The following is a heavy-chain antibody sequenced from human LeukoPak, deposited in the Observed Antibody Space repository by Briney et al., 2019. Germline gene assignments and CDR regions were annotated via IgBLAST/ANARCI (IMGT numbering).Heavy chain of an antibody. J-gene: IGHJ4*02. D-gene: IGHD1-26*01. CDR2: INHSGST. CDR3: ARGELSDY. Sequence: GSLRLSCAASGFTFSSYSMNWVRQAPGKGLEWIGEINHSGSTNYNPSLKSRVTISVDTSKNQFSLKLSSVTAADTAVYYCARGELSDYWGQGTLVTVSS. V-gene: IGHV4-34*01. CDR1: GFTFSSYS.